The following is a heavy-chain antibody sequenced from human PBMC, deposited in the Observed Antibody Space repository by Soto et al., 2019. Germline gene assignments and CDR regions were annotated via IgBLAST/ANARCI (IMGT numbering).Heavy chain of an antibody. V-gene: IGHV2-5*02. D-gene: IGHD2-15*01. CDR2: IYWDDDE. CDR1: GFSLSTSGVA. J-gene: IGHJ4*02. CDR3: ARRRCSGGSCYYFDY. Sequence: QITLKESGPPLVKPTQTLTLTCTFSGFSLSTSGVAVGWVRQPPGKALEWLALIYWDDDERYSAPLKNRLTITKDTSKNQVVLTMTNMDPVDTATYYCARRRCSGGSCYYFDYWGQGTVVIVSS.